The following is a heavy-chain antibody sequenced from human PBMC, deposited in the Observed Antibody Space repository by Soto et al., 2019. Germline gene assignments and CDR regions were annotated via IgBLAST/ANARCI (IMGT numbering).Heavy chain of an antibody. Sequence: WGSLRLSCAASGFTFSSYAMSWVRQAPGKGLEWVSAISGSGGSTYYADSVKGRFTISRDNSKNTLYLQMNSLRAEDTAVYYCAKDPLFPTRIFGVVIIGDYYGMDVWGQGTTVTVSS. CDR3: AKDPLFPTRIFGVVIIGDYYGMDV. V-gene: IGHV3-23*01. J-gene: IGHJ6*02. CDR1: GFTFSSYA. CDR2: ISGSGGST. D-gene: IGHD3-3*01.